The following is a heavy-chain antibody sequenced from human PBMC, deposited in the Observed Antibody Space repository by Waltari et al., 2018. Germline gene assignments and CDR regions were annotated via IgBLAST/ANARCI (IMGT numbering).Heavy chain of an antibody. V-gene: IGHV4-59*11. CDR1: GGSISSHY. CDR3: ARQGRLVRYAFDI. D-gene: IGHD6-19*01. Sequence: QVQLQESGPGLVKPSETLSLTCPVSGGSISSHYWSWIRQPPGKGLEWIGYIYYSGSTNYNPSLKSRVTISVDTSKNQFSLKLSSVTAADTAVYYCARQGRLVRYAFDIWGQGTMVTVSS. J-gene: IGHJ3*02. CDR2: IYYSGST.